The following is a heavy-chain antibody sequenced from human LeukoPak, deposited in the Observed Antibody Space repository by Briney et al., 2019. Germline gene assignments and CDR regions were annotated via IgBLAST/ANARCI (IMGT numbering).Heavy chain of an antibody. J-gene: IGHJ4*02. CDR2: IKQDGSEK. CDR3: ARDLYCRSTSCYAGGY. D-gene: IGHD2-2*01. Sequence: QSGGSLRLSCAACGFTFSSYWMSCVRQAPGKGLEWVANIKQDGSEKYYVDSVKGRFTISRDNAKNSLYLQMNSMRAEETDVYYCARDLYCRSTSCYAGGYWGQGSMVTVSS. V-gene: IGHV3-7*03. CDR1: GFTFSSYW.